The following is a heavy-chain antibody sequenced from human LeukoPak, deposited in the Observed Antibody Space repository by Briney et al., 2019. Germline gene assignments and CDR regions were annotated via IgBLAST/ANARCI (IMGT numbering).Heavy chain of an antibody. CDR3: ARDMWGTFDY. V-gene: IGHV3-74*01. J-gene: IGHJ4*02. Sequence: GGSLRLSCAASGFTLSPFWMHWVRQSPGKGPVRVSRINPDGSVTNYADSVKGRFTISRDNARNTLDLQISSLSVEDTAVYFCARDMWGTFDYWGQGALVTVSS. CDR2: INPDGSVT. D-gene: IGHD1-1*01. CDR1: GFTLSPFW.